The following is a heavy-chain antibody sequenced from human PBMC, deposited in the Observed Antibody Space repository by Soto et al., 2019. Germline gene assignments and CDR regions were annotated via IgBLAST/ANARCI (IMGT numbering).Heavy chain of an antibody. J-gene: IGHJ4*02. Sequence: PSETLSLTCTVFGGSISSSSYYWGWIRQPPGKGLEWIGSMYYSGNTYYNPSLESRVTISVDTSKNQFSLKLSSVTAADTAVYFCARSSIRDYYFDYWGQGTLVTVSS. CDR3: ARSSIRDYYFDY. V-gene: IGHV4-39*01. CDR1: GGSISSSSYY. D-gene: IGHD6-6*01. CDR2: MYYSGNT.